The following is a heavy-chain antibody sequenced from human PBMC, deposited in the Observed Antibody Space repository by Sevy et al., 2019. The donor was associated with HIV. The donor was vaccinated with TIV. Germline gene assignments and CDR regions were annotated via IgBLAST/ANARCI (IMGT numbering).Heavy chain of an antibody. CDR3: ARSLAAAENWFDP. D-gene: IGHD6-13*01. V-gene: IGHV3-48*01. J-gene: IGHJ5*02. CDR1: GFTFREYS. Sequence: GGSLRLSCVGSGFTFREYSMNWARQAPGKGLEWVSYISGSSTTIEHADSVKGRFSISRDNADNSVFLQMNRRRVEDTAVYYCARSLAAAENWFDPWGQGTLVTVSS. CDR2: ISGSSTTI.